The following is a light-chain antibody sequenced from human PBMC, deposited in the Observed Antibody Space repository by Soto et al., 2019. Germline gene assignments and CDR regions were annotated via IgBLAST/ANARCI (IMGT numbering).Light chain of an antibody. V-gene: IGKV1-39*01. CDR2: AAS. CDR3: QQTYTALSIT. CDR1: ESIARH. J-gene: IGKJ5*01. Sequence: DIQMTQSPSSLSASVGDRVTITCRASESIARHLNWYQQKPGKAPKLLIYAASSLHNRVPSRFRGGGSGTDCTLTISNLQPEDFATYYCQQTYTALSITFGQGTRLEIK.